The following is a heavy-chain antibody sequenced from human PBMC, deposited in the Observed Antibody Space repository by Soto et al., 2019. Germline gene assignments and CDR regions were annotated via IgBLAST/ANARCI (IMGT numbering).Heavy chain of an antibody. Sequence: PGGSLRLSCAASGFTFSSYAMHWVRQAPGKGLEWVAVISYDGSNKYYADSVKGRFTISRDNSKNTLYLQMNSLRAEDTAVYYCARDSQEELDYWGQGTLVTAPQ. CDR1: GFTFSSYA. CDR2: ISYDGSNK. CDR3: ARDSQEELDY. V-gene: IGHV3-30-3*01. J-gene: IGHJ4*02. D-gene: IGHD1-1*01.